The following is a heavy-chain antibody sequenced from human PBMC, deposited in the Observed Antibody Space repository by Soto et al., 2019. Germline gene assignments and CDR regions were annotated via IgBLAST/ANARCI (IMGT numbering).Heavy chain of an antibody. CDR1: GHSCTSYW. CDR2: IDPSDTST. Sequence: PXGSPQVIRYSSGHSCTSYWSSLVLQVPGKGLEWMGRIDPSDTSTNYSPSFQAHVTISADKYISTDYLQWSSLKASDTAMYYCARIGGAEAGIPYDYYGMDVWGQGTTVTVSS. J-gene: IGHJ6*02. V-gene: IGHV5-10-1*01. D-gene: IGHD6-13*01. CDR3: ARIGGAEAGIPYDYYGMDV.